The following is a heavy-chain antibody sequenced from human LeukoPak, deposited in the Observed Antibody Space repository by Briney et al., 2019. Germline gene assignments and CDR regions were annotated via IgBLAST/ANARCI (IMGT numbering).Heavy chain of an antibody. CDR3: ARGYYDSSGYYPPAY. CDR1: GGTFSSYA. V-gene: IGHV1-69*05. J-gene: IGHJ4*02. Sequence: SVKVSCKASGGTFSSYAISWVRQAPGQGLEWMGGIIPIFGTANYAQKFQGRVTTTTDESTSTAYMELSSLRSEDTAVYYCARGYYDSSGYYPPAYWGQGTLVTVSS. D-gene: IGHD3-22*01. CDR2: IIPIFGTA.